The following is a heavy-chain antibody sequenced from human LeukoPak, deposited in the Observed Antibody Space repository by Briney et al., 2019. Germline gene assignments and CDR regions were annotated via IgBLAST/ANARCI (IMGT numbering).Heavy chain of an antibody. D-gene: IGHD3-3*01. CDR3: ARGYYDFWSGYFQTHFDY. CDR1: GGTFSSYA. J-gene: IGHJ4*02. CDR2: IIPILGIA. V-gene: IGHV1-69*04. Sequence: GASVKVSCKASGGTFSSYAISWVRQAPGQGLEWMGRIIPILGIANYAQKFQGRVTITADKSTSTAYMELSSLRSEDTAVYYCARGYYDFWSGYFQTHFDYWGQGTLVTVSS.